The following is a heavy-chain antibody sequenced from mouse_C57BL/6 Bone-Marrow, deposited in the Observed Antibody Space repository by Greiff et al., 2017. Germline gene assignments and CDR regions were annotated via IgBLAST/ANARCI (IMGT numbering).Heavy chain of an antibody. D-gene: IGHD3-3*01. V-gene: IGHV6-6*01. J-gene: IGHJ2*01. CDR3: TRGDWSYYFDY. CDR1: GFTFSDAW. Sequence: EVQLQQSGGGLVQPGGSMKLSCAASGFTFSDAWMDWVRQSPEKGLEWVAEIRNKANNHATYYAESVKGRFTISRDDSKSSVYLQMNSLRAEDTGIYYCTRGDWSYYFDYWGQGTTLTVSS. CDR2: IRNKANNHAT.